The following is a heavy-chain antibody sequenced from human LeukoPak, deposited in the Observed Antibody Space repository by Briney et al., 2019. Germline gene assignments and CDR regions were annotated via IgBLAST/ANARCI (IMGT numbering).Heavy chain of an antibody. Sequence: GESLKISCKGSGYSFTSYWIGWVRQMPGKGLEWMGIIYPGDSDTRYGPSFQGQVTISADKSISTAYLQWSSLKASDTAMYYCASSVGSGYYGTGFDYWGQGTLVTVSS. CDR1: GYSFTSYW. J-gene: IGHJ4*02. D-gene: IGHD3-3*01. CDR2: IYPGDSDT. CDR3: ASSVGSGYYGTGFDY. V-gene: IGHV5-51*01.